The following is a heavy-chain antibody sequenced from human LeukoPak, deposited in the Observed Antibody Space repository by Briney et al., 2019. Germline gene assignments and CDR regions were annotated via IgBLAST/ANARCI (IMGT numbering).Heavy chain of an antibody. J-gene: IGHJ4*02. Sequence: PGGSLRLSYEASGFIFDDYAMHWVRQVPGKGLEWVSGISWNSGSIGYADSVKGRFTISRDNAKNSLTLQMNSLRAEDTALYYCAKDGASGWTSGFDSWGQGALVTVSS. CDR2: ISWNSGSI. D-gene: IGHD6-19*01. V-gene: IGHV3-9*01. CDR3: AKDGASGWTSGFDS. CDR1: GFIFDDYA.